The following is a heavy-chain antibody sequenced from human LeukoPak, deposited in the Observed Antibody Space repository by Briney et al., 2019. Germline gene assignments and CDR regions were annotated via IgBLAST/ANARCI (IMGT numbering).Heavy chain of an antibody. CDR3: AKGSASSGYPRDY. D-gene: IGHD3-22*01. CDR1: GFTFSSYA. J-gene: IGHJ4*02. CDR2: ISYDGSNK. Sequence: PGGSLRLSCAASGFTFSSYAMHWVRQAPGKGLEWVAVISYDGSNKHYADSVKGRFTISRDNSKNTLYLQMNSLRVEDTAVYYCAKGSASSGYPRDYWGQGTLVTVSS. V-gene: IGHV3-30-3*01.